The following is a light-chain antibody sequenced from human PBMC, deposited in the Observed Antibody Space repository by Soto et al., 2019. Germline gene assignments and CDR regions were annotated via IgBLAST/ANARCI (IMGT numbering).Light chain of an antibody. CDR3: HQSFTSPWT. J-gene: IGKJ1*01. CDR2: RAS. Sequence: EIVLTQSPGTLSLSPGERATLSCRASQSVSSDYLAWYQQKPGQTPKVLIYRASSRATGIPDRFSGSRSGTDFTLTISRLEPEDFAVYYCHQSFTSPWTFGQGTKVEI. CDR1: QSVSSDY. V-gene: IGKV3-20*01.